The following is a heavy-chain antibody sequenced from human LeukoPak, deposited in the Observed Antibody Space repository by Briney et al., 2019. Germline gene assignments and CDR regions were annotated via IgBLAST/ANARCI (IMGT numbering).Heavy chain of an antibody. J-gene: IGHJ3*02. Sequence: GASVKVSCKTSGYIFTDYYIHWVRQDPGQGLEWMAWINPNFGGTVYAQKFQGRVTLTRDTSITTVYMELSRLRSDDTAVYYCAKPHSVVMRYCSGGSCYGSGAFDIWGQGTMVTVSS. CDR1: GYIFTDYY. CDR3: AKPHSVVMRYCSGGSCYGSGAFDI. D-gene: IGHD2-15*01. V-gene: IGHV1-2*02. CDR2: INPNFGGT.